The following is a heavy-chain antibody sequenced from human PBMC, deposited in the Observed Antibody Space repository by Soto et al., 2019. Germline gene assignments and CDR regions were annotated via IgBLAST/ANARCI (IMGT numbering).Heavy chain of an antibody. Sequence: SETLSLTCAVYGGSFSAYYWSWVRQPPGKGLEWIGEIIHSESTNYNPSLKSRVTISVDTSKNQFSLKLSSVTAADTAVYYCAREGFDFWSGYYTHYFDYWGQGTLVTVSS. CDR3: AREGFDFWSGYYTHYFDY. J-gene: IGHJ4*02. D-gene: IGHD3-3*01. CDR2: IIHSEST. CDR1: GGSFSAYY. V-gene: IGHV4-34*12.